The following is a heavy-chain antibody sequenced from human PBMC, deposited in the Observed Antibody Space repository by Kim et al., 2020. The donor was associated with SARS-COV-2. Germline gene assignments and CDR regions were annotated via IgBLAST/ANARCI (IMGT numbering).Heavy chain of an antibody. CDR1: GGSFSGYY. Sequence: SETLSLTCAVYGGSFSGYYWSWIRQPPGKGLEWIGEINHSGSTNYNPSLKSRVTISVDTSKNQFSLKLSSVTAADTAVYYCARGIAAAGGYWGQGTLVTV. D-gene: IGHD6-13*01. CDR3: ARGIAAAGGY. CDR2: INHSGST. J-gene: IGHJ4*02. V-gene: IGHV4-34*01.